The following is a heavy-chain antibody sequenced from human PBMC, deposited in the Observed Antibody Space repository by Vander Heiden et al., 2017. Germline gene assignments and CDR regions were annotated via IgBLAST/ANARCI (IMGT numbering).Heavy chain of an antibody. D-gene: IGHD4-17*01. CDR1: GFRFSSYE. V-gene: IGHV3-48*03. CDR3: ARDYDGDYGPSCSDH. CDR2: ISSGAGTT. J-gene: IGHJ4*02. Sequence: VQLVESGGGLVPPGGSLSLSCSASGFRFSSYEMNWVRQAPGKGREWVAYISSGAGTTHYADSVKGRFTISRDNAKNSLYLQMKTLRAEDTAVYYCARDYDGDYGPSCSDHWGQGTLVTVSS.